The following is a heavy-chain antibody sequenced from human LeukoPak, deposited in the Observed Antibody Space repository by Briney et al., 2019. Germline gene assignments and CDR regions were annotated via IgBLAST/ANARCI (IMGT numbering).Heavy chain of an antibody. CDR1: GFTFSSYA. Sequence: GGSLRLSCAASGFTFSSYAMNWVRQAPGQGLEWVSAISGSGGSTYYADSVKGRFTISRDNSKNTLYLQMNSLRAEDTAVYYCAKDGASGYYPSDYYYYMDVWGKGTTVTVSS. CDR2: ISGSGGST. D-gene: IGHD3-22*01. V-gene: IGHV3-23*01. CDR3: AKDGASGYYPSDYYYYMDV. J-gene: IGHJ6*03.